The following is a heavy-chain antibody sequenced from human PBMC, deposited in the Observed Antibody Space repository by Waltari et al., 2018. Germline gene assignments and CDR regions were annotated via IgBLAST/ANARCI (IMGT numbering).Heavy chain of an antibody. Sequence: QVQLVQSGAEVKKPGSSVKVSCKASGGTFSSYAISWVRQAPGQDLEWMGGSIPIFGTANYAQKFQGRVTITADESTSTAYMELSSLRSEDTAVYYCASLLNCSGGSCYDYWGQGTLVTVSS. D-gene: IGHD2-15*01. J-gene: IGHJ4*02. CDR1: GGTFSSYA. CDR2: SIPIFGTA. V-gene: IGHV1-69*12. CDR3: ASLLNCSGGSCYDY.